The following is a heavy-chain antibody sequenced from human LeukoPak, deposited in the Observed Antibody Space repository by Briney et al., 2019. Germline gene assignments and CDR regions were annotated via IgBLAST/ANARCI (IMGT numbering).Heavy chain of an antibody. CDR2: INPNSGVT. CDR3: ARDASNWSAFDS. CDR1: GYTFSGYS. V-gene: IGHV1-2*06. D-gene: IGHD1-20*01. J-gene: IGHJ5*01. Sequence: GASVKVSCKASGYTFSGYSMHWVRQAPGQGLEWMGRINPNSGVTYYAQKFQGRVTMTSDTSITTAYMEVSSLTSDDTATYYCARDASNWSAFDSWGQGTLVIVSS.